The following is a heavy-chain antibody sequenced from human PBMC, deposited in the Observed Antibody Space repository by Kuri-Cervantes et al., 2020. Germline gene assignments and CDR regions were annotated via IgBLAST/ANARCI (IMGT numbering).Heavy chain of an antibody. Sequence: LKISCPASGFTFDDYPMHWVRQAPGKDLEWVSGISWHSGSIGYAYSVKGRFTISRDNAKNSLYLQMNSLRAEDTALYYCAKDSFWAVAGPDYWGQGTLVTVSS. V-gene: IGHV3-9*01. CDR1: GFTFDDYP. CDR3: AKDSFWAVAGPDY. CDR2: ISWHSGSI. J-gene: IGHJ4*02. D-gene: IGHD6-19*01.